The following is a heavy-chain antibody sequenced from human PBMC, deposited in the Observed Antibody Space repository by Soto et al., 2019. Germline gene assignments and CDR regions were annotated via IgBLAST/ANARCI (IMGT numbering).Heavy chain of an antibody. CDR3: AKGGGQQLAHSDAFDI. V-gene: IGHV4-59*01. CDR2: IHYSGGT. Sequence: SETLSLTCTVSGGSISSYYWSWIRQPPGKGLEWIGYIHYSGGTNYNPSLKSRVTISVDRSKNQFSLKLSSVTAADTAGYYGAKGGGQQLAHSDAFDIWGQGTMVTVSS. D-gene: IGHD6-13*01. J-gene: IGHJ3*02. CDR1: GGSISSYY.